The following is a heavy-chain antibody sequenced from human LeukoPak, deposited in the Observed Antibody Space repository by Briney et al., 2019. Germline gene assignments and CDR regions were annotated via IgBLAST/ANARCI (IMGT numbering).Heavy chain of an antibody. CDR3: ARGTRYCTNGVCYTPLYYFDY. Sequence: PSETLSLTCTVSGGSISDYFWSWIRQPPGKGLEWVGYVFYNGSTNYNPSLKSRVTISIDTSRIRFSLRLSSVTAADTARYYCARGTRYCTNGVCYTPLYYFDYWGQGTLVTVSS. CDR1: GGSISDYF. D-gene: IGHD2-8*01. CDR2: VFYNGST. V-gene: IGHV4-59*01. J-gene: IGHJ4*02.